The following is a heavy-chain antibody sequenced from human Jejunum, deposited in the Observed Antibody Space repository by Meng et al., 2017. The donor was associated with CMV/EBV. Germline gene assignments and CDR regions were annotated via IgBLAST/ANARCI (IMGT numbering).Heavy chain of an antibody. J-gene: IGHJ4*02. Sequence: GYSFSNSYIHWVRQAPGQRPEWMGIINPAGGSTSYALKFHGRVAVTRDTSTATVYLTLSDLQSVDTAIYYCARATYTSSWSEAGFEYWGQGTLVTVSS. CDR2: INPAGGST. D-gene: IGHD2-2*01. CDR1: GYSFSNSY. CDR3: ARATYTSSWSEAGFEY. V-gene: IGHV1-46*01.